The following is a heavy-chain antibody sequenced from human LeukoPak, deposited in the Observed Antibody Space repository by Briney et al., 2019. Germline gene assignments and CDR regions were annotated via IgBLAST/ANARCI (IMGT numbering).Heavy chain of an antibody. CDR1: GGSISSSNW. Sequence: PSENLSLTCAVSGGSISSSNWWSWVRQPPGKGLEWIGEIYHGGSTNYNPSLKSRVAMSVDRSRNQFSLQLSSVTAADTAVYYCAKGEDHGSGTVHFASWGQGTLVTVSS. V-gene: IGHV4-4*02. CDR3: AKGEDHGSGTVHFAS. D-gene: IGHD3-10*01. CDR2: IYHGGST. J-gene: IGHJ4*02.